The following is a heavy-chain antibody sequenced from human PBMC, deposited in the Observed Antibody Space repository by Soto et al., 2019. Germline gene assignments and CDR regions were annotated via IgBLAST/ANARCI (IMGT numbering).Heavy chain of an antibody. CDR1: GDSISNSNYY. CDR3: ARDRYYYDSEGYYYFFDY. J-gene: IGHJ4*02. CDR2: IYHSGST. V-gene: IGHV4-31*03. D-gene: IGHD3-22*01. Sequence: LSLTCIVSGDSISNSNYYWSWIRQHPGKGLEWIGHIYHSGSTYYNPSLESRLTISVDTSKNQFSLKLRSVTAADTAVYYCARDRYYYDSEGYYYFFDYWGRGTLVTVSS.